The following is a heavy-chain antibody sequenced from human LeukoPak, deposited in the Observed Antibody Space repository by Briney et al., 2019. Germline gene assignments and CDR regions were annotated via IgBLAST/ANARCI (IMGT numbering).Heavy chain of an antibody. CDR3: AREIAAAGRVFDY. CDR1: GYTFTSYY. V-gene: IGHV1-46*01. CDR2: INPSGGST. J-gene: IGHJ4*02. Sequence: ASVKVSCKASGYTFTSYYMHWARQAPGQGLEWMGIINPSGGSTSYAQKFQGRVTMTRDMSTSTVYMELSSLRSEDTAVYYCAREIAAAGRVFDYWGQGTLVTVSS. D-gene: IGHD6-13*01.